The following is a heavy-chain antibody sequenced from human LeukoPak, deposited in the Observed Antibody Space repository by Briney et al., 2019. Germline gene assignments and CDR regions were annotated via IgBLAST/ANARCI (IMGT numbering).Heavy chain of an antibody. J-gene: IGHJ4*01. V-gene: IGHV3-23*01. CDR1: GFTFSNSA. D-gene: IGHD6-19*01. Sequence: PGGSLRLSCAASGFTFSNSAMSWVRQAPGKGLEWVSTLSGSGITTYYADSVKGRFTISRDNSKNTLYLQMYSLRAEDTAAYYCAKGIYSSGWSYFDYWGHGTLVTVSS. CDR3: AKGIYSSGWSYFDY. CDR2: LSGSGITT.